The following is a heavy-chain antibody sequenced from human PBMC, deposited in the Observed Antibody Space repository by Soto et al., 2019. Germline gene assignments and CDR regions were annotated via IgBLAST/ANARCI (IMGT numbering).Heavy chain of an antibody. CDR1: GFTFSSYS. D-gene: IGHD3-22*01. V-gene: IGHV3-48*02. J-gene: IGHJ4*02. CDR2: ISSSSSTI. Sequence: GESLKISCAASGFTFSSYSMNWVRQAPGKGLEWVSYISSSSSTIYYADSVKGRFTISRDNAKNSLYLQMNSLRDEDTAVYYCARDLEGQSYYDSSGYFDYWGQGTLVTVSS. CDR3: ARDLEGQSYYDSSGYFDY.